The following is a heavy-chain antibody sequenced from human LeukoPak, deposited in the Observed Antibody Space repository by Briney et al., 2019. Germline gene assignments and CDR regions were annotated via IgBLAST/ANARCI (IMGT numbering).Heavy chain of an antibody. Sequence: PGGSLRLSCAASGFTFSSYWMHWVRQAPGKGLMWVSRINSDASSILYADSVKGRFTISRDNAKNTLYLQINSLRAEDTAVYYCATLGPPIYWGQGTLVTVSS. CDR2: INSDASSI. CDR1: GFTFSSYW. V-gene: IGHV3-74*01. J-gene: IGHJ4*02. CDR3: ATLGPPIY.